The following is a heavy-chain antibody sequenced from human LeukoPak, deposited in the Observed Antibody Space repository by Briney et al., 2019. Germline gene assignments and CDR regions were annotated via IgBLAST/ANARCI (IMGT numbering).Heavy chain of an antibody. CDR2: IIPIFGTA. V-gene: IGHV1-69*05. CDR3: ARAGRPGIAAAGTRD. D-gene: IGHD6-13*01. J-gene: IGHJ4*02. CDR1: GGTFSSYA. Sequence: GASAKVSCKASGGTFSSYAISWVRQAPGQGLEWMGGIIPIFGTANYAQKFQGRVTITTDESTGTAYMELSSLRSEDTAVYYCARAGRPGIAAAGTRDWGQGTLVTVSS.